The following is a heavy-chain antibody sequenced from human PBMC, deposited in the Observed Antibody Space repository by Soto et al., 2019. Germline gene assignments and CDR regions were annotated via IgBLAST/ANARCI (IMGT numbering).Heavy chain of an antibody. D-gene: IGHD3-22*01. J-gene: IGHJ6*02. CDR3: ARDVGDYYDSSGTYYYYGMDV. CDR2: IIPIFGTA. Sequence: QVQLVQSGAEVKKPGSSVKVSCKASGGTFSSYAISWVRQAPGQGLEWMGGIIPIFGTANYAQKFQGRVTITADESTSTAYMALSSLRSEDTAVYYCARDVGDYYDSSGTYYYYGMDVWGQGTTVTVSS. CDR1: GGTFSSYA. V-gene: IGHV1-69*12.